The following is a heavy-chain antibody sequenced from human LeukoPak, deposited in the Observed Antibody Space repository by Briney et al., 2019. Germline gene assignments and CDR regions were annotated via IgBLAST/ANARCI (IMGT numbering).Heavy chain of an antibody. CDR1: GFTFDDYA. Sequence: PGGSLRLSCAASGFTFDDYAMHWVRQGPGKGLEWVSGISWNSGSIGYADSVKGRFTISRDNAKNSLYLQMNSLRAEDTAVYYCAREMGGYPFDYWGQGTLVTVSS. CDR3: AREMGGYPFDY. V-gene: IGHV3-9*01. J-gene: IGHJ4*02. D-gene: IGHD5-12*01. CDR2: ISWNSGSI.